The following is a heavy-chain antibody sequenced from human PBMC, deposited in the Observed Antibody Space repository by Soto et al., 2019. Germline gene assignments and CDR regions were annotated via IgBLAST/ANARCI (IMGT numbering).Heavy chain of an antibody. CDR2: INHSGST. Sequence: LSLTCAVYGGSFSGYYWSWIRQPPGKGLEWIGEINHSGSTNYNPSLKSRVTISVDASKNQFSLKLSSVTAADTAVYYCARVDYYGSGSYRYYYYYGMDVWGQGTTVTVSS. D-gene: IGHD3-10*01. J-gene: IGHJ6*01. CDR3: ARVDYYGSGSYRYYYYYGMDV. CDR1: GGSFSGYY. V-gene: IGHV4-34*01.